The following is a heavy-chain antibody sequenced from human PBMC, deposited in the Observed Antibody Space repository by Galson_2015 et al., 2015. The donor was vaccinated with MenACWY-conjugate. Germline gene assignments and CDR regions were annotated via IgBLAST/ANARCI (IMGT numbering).Heavy chain of an antibody. CDR3: ARSPGLYNWFDP. CDR1: GGSISGYY. J-gene: IGHJ5*02. V-gene: IGHV4-59*01. CDR2: IYHSGSS. Sequence: SETLSLTCTVSGGSISGYYLHWIRQPPGKRLEWIGCIYHSGSSTYNPSLKSRLTISVDTSKSHFSLKLTSVTAADAAVYYCARSPGLYNWFDPWGQGTLVTVSS.